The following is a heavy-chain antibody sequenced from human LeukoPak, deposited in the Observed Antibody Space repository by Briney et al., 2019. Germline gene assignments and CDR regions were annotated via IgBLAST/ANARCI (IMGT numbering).Heavy chain of an antibody. CDR2: FDSEDGET. Sequence: ASVKVSCKVSGYTLTELSMHWVRQAPGKGLEWMGGFDSEDGETIYAQKFQGRVTMTEDTSTDTAYMELSSLRSEDTAVYYCATDLLFITMVRGVIFDYWGQGTLVTVSS. V-gene: IGHV1-24*01. D-gene: IGHD3-10*01. CDR3: ATDLLFITMVRGVIFDY. CDR1: GYTLTELS. J-gene: IGHJ4*02.